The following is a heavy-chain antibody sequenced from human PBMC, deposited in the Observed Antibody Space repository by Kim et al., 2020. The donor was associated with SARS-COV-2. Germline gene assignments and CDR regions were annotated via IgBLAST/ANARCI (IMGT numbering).Heavy chain of an antibody. CDR2: MNQDGSTK. D-gene: IGHD3-22*01. J-gene: IGHJ4*02. CDR3: VHASSGQSY. CDR1: GFTFSNYW. V-gene: IGHV3-7*01. Sequence: GGSLRLSCVASGFTFSNYWMTWVRQAPGKGLEWVANMNQDGSTKYYVDSVKGRCTISRDNAKNSLYLEMNSLRAEDTAVYYCVHASSGQSYWGQGTLVT.